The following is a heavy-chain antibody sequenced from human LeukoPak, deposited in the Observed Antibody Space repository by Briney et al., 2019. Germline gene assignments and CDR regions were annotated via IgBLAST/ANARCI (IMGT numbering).Heavy chain of an antibody. V-gene: IGHV3-7*01. CDR3: ARDPYSGGYGAYYYYYMDV. J-gene: IGHJ6*03. CDR2: INEDGSQI. D-gene: IGHD6-19*01. CDR1: GFSFSRFW. Sequence: GGSLILSCAASGFSFSRFWMTWVRQAPGKGLEWVANINEDGSQIYYVGSVKGRFTVSRDNAENSLYLQMNSPRDEDTAVYYCARDPYSGGYGAYYYYYMDVWGKGTTVTVSS.